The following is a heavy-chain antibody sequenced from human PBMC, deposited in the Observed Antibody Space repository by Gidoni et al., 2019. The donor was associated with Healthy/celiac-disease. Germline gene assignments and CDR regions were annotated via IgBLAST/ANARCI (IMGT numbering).Heavy chain of an antibody. CDR1: GGSISSSSYY. V-gene: IGHV4-39*01. J-gene: IGHJ6*02. CDR2: IYYSGST. Sequence: QLQLQESGPGLVKPSETLSPTCTVAGGSISSSSYYWGWIRQPPGKGLEWIGRIYYSGSTYYNPSLKSRVTISVDTSKNQFSLKLSSVTAADTAVYYCARREGYYYYGMDVWGQGTTVTVSS. CDR3: ARREGYYYYGMDV.